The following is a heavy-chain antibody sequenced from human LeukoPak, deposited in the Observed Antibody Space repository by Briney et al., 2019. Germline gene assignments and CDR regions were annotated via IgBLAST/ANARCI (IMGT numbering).Heavy chain of an antibody. CDR3: ARGGYYYDSSPNAFDI. J-gene: IGHJ3*02. D-gene: IGHD3-22*01. V-gene: IGHV4-31*03. CDR1: GGSISSGGYY. Sequence: PSETLSLTCTVSGGSISSGGYYWSWIRQHPGKGLEWIGYIYYIGSTYYNPSLKSRVTISVDTSKNQFSLKLSSVTAADTAVYYCARGGYYYDSSPNAFDIWGQGTMVTVSS. CDR2: IYYIGST.